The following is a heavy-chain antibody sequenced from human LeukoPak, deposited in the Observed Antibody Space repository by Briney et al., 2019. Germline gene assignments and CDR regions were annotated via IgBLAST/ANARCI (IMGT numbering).Heavy chain of an antibody. V-gene: IGHV1-69*13. D-gene: IGHD6-19*01. CDR3: AIGGYSSGWTGYYYYYYMDV. J-gene: IGHJ6*03. CDR2: IIPIFGTA. CDR1: GGTFSSYA. Sequence: GASVKVSCKASGGTFSSYAISWVRQAPGQGLEWMGGIIPIFGTANYAQKFQGRVTITADESTSTAYMELSSLRSEDTAVYYCAIGGYSSGWTGYYYYYYMDVWGKGTTVTVSS.